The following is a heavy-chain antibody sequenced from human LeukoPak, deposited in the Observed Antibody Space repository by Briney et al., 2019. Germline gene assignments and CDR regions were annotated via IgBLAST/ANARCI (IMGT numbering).Heavy chain of an antibody. CDR2: ISSSSSTI. J-gene: IGHJ4*02. CDR3: ARVLHKRNYDSTTYYGY. V-gene: IGHV3-48*01. Sequence: GGSLRLSCAASGFIFSSHAMNWVRQAPGKGLEWVSYISSSSSTIYYADSVKGRFTISGDNAKNSLYLQMNSLRAEDTAVYYCARVLHKRNYDSTTYYGYWGQGTLVTVSS. CDR1: GFIFSSHA. D-gene: IGHD3-22*01.